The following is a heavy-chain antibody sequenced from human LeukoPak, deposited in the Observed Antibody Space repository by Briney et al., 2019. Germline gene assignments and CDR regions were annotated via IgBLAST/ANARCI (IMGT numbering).Heavy chain of an antibody. D-gene: IGHD2-2*02. CDR3: AKASFPAAIIGWFDP. J-gene: IGHJ5*02. V-gene: IGHV3-9*01. CDR1: GFTFDDYA. CDR2: ISWNSDSI. Sequence: PGRSLRLSCAASGFTFDDYAMHWVRQGPGKGLEWVSGISWNSDSIGYADSVKGRFTISRDNARNSLYLQMNSLRDEDTALYYCAKASFPAAIIGWFDPWGQGTLVTASS.